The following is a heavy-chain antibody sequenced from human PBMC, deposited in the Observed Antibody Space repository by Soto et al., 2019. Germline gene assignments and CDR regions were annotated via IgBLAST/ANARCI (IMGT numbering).Heavy chain of an antibody. J-gene: IGHJ6*02. CDR1: GGSISSSSYY. V-gene: IGHV4-39*07. D-gene: IGHD3-10*02. CDR2: IYYSGST. CDR3: ACSGSSLYYYGMDV. Sequence: SETLSLTCTASGGSISSSSYYWGWIRQPPGKGLEWIGSIYYSGSTYYNPSLKSRVTISVDTSKNQFSLKLSSVTAADTAVYYCACSGSSLYYYGMDVWGQGTTVTVSS.